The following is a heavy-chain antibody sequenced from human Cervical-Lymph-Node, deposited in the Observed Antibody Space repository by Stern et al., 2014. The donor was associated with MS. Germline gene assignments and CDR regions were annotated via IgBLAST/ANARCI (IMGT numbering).Heavy chain of an antibody. Sequence: EVQLEESGGGLVKPGGSLTISCAASGLTFSNTWMSWVRQAQGKGLEWIGRIKSKRDGGTADYAAPLKGRFIISRDDSKNTQYLQMKSLRTEDTAVYYCATVSRDYDFNMDVWGQGTTVTVSS. CDR2: IKSKRDGGTA. V-gene: IGHV3-15*01. CDR3: ATVSRDYDFNMDV. CDR1: GLTFSNTW. J-gene: IGHJ6*02.